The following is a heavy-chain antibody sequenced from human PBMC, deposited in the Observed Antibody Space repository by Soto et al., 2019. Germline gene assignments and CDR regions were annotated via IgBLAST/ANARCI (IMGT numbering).Heavy chain of an antibody. Sequence: QLQLQESGPGLVKPSETLSLTCTVSGGSISSSSYYWGWIRQPPGKGLEWIGSIYYSGSTYYNPSLTSRVTLSVDTSKNQFALKLSSVTAADTAVYYCASQRARTVTTHFGRYFDYWGQGTLVTVSS. CDR2: IYYSGST. V-gene: IGHV4-39*01. J-gene: IGHJ4*02. CDR1: GGSISSSSYY. CDR3: ASQRARTVTTHFGRYFDY. D-gene: IGHD1-1*01.